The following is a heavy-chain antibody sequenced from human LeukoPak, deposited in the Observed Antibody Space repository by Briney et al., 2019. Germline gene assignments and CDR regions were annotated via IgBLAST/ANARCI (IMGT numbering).Heavy chain of an antibody. Sequence: GGSLRLSCAASGFTFSSYNMNWVRQAPGKGLEWVSYISGSSYTIYYADSVKGRFTISRDNAKNSLYLQMNSLRAEDTAVYYCARWMGAAFDYWGQGTLVTVSS. J-gene: IGHJ4*02. V-gene: IGHV3-48*04. CDR2: ISGSSYTI. CDR3: ARWMGAAFDY. D-gene: IGHD2-15*01. CDR1: GFTFSSYN.